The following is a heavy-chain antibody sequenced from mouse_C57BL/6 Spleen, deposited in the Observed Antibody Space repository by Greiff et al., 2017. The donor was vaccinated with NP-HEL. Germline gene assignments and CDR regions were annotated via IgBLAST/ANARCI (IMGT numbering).Heavy chain of an antibody. V-gene: IGHV1-53*01. Sequence: VQLQQPGTELVKPGASVKLSCKASGYTFTSYWMHWVKQRPGQGLEWIGNINPSNGGTNYNEKFKSKATLTVDKSSSTAYMQLSSLTSEDSAVYYCARSLHYYGSSYVGWYFDVWGTGTTVTVSS. J-gene: IGHJ1*03. CDR1: GYTFTSYW. CDR2: INPSNGGT. CDR3: ARSLHYYGSSYVGWYFDV. D-gene: IGHD1-1*01.